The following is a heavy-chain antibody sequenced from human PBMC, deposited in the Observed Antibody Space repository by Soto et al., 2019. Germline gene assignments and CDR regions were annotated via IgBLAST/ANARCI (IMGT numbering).Heavy chain of an antibody. Sequence: GGSLRLSCAASGFTFSSYGMHWVRQAPGKGLEWVAVISYDGSNKYYADSVKGRFTISRDNSKNTLYLQMNSLRAEDTAVYYCAKSLVVTAIPDYWGQGTLVTVSS. V-gene: IGHV3-30*18. CDR2: ISYDGSNK. D-gene: IGHD2-21*02. CDR1: GFTFSSYG. CDR3: AKSLVVTAIPDY. J-gene: IGHJ4*02.